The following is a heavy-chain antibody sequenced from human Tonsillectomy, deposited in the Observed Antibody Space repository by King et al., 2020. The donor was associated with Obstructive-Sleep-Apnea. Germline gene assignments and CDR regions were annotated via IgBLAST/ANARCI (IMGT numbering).Heavy chain of an antibody. CDR1: GGSIGSNSYY. Sequence: RLQLQESGPGLVKPSETLSLTCTVSGGSIGSNSYYWGWIRQPPGKGLEWIGNTYYTGTTYYNPSLKGRVTISVDTSKNQFSLILTSVTAADTAVYYCASESLYYYDSSGYYYRTPDYWGQGTLVTVSS. V-gene: IGHV4-39*06. CDR3: ASESLYYYDSSGYYYRTPDY. D-gene: IGHD3-22*01. CDR2: TYYTGTT. J-gene: IGHJ4*02.